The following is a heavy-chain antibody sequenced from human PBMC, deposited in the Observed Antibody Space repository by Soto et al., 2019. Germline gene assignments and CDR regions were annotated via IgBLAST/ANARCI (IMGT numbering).Heavy chain of an antibody. CDR2: ISSSSSYI. Sequence: EVQLVESGGGLVKPGGSLRLSCAASGFTFSSYSMNWVRQAPGKGLEWVSSISSSSSYIYYADSVKGRFTISRDNAKNSLYLQMNSLRAEDTAVCYCARAGPAFGVVRTFDYWGQGTLVTVSS. D-gene: IGHD3-3*01. CDR1: GFTFSSYS. V-gene: IGHV3-21*01. CDR3: ARAGPAFGVVRTFDY. J-gene: IGHJ4*02.